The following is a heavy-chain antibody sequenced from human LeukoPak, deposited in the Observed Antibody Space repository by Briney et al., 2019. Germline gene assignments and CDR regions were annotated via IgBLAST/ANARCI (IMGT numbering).Heavy chain of an antibody. Sequence: GGSLRLSCTVSGFTVSSNSMSWVRQAPGKGLEWISFIYSDNTHYSDSVKGRFTISRDNSKNTLYLQMNSLRAEATAVDYCARRAGAYSHPSDYSGQGTLVTVSS. CDR1: GFTVSSNS. V-gene: IGHV3-53*01. J-gene: IGHJ4*02. CDR2: IYSDNT. CDR3: ARRAGAYSHPSDY. D-gene: IGHD4/OR15-4a*01.